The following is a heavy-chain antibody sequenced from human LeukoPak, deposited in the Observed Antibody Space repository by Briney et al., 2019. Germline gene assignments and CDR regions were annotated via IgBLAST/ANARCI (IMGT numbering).Heavy chain of an antibody. CDR1: GYTFTDYY. CDR2: VDPEDGET. J-gene: IGHJ4*02. D-gene: IGHD7-27*01. Sequence: ASVKVSCXVSGYTFTDYYMHWVQQARGKGLEWMGLVDPEDGETIYAEKFQDRVTITADTSTDTAYMELSSLRSEDTAVYYCATDGEMNYFDYWGQGTLVTVSS. CDR3: ATDGEMNYFDY. V-gene: IGHV1-69-2*01.